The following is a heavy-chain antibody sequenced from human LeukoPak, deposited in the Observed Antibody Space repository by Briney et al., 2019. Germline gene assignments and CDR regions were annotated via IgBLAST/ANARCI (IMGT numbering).Heavy chain of an antibody. CDR2: INTKTGNP. CDR1: GYTFTGHA. J-gene: IGHJ4*02. Sequence: ASVTVSCTASGYTFTGHAMNWVRQAPGQGPEWMGYINTKTGNPTYAQGFTGRFVFSLDTSVSTAYLQTSSLKPEDTGVYYCARGGGVAVTGMDSWGQGTLVTVSS. CDR3: ARGGGVAVTGMDS. D-gene: IGHD6-19*01. V-gene: IGHV7-4-1*02.